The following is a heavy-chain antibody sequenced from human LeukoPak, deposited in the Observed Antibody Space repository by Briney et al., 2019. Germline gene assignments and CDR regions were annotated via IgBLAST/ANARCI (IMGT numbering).Heavy chain of an antibody. CDR3: ARRAGEYSHPYDY. Sequence: SVKVSCKASGFTFTSSAMQWVRQARGQRLEWIGWIVVGSGNTNYAQKFQERVTITRDMSTSTAYMELSSLRAEDTAVYYCARRAGEYSHPYDYWGQGTLVTVSS. CDR1: GFTFTSSA. D-gene: IGHD4-17*01. CDR2: IVVGSGNT. J-gene: IGHJ4*02. V-gene: IGHV1-58*02.